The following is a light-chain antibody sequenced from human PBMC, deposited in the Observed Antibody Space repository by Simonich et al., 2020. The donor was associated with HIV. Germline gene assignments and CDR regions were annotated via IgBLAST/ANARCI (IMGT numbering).Light chain of an antibody. Sequence: QLVLTQSPSASASLGASVKLTRPLSRGHRRYTIAWHQQQPEKGPRYLMKLKSDGRHSKGEGIPDRLSGSSSGAERYLTISSLQSEDEADYYCQTWGTGIRVFGGGTKLTVL. J-gene: IGLJ3*02. CDR1: RGHRRYT. CDR2: LKSDGRH. V-gene: IGLV4-69*01. CDR3: QTWGTGIRV.